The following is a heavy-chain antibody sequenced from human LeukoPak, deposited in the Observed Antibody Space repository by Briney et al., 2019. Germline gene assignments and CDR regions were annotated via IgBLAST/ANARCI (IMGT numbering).Heavy chain of an antibody. D-gene: IGHD3-22*01. V-gene: IGHV2-5*02. CDR1: GFSLSTSGVG. J-gene: IGHJ5*01. Sequence: RESGPTLVNPTQTLTLTCSFSGFSLSTSGVGVAWIRQPPGKALEWLAVIYWDDDIRYNASLEDRLIITKDTSKSQVVLTMTNMDPVDTATYYCAHRQLGTDSSGYWSSWFDPWGQGTLVTVSS. CDR2: IYWDDDI. CDR3: AHRQLGTDSSGYWSSWFDP.